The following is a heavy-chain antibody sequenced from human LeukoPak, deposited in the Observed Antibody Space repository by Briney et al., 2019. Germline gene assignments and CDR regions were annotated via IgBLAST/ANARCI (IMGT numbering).Heavy chain of an antibody. Sequence: GGSLSLSCTVSGIDVSSNYISWVRQAPGKGLEWVSVTYVSGNTYYADSVKGRFIVSRDNSKNTLYLEMNSLRVEDTGVYYCAREVGAWGQGTLVTVSS. J-gene: IGHJ5*02. V-gene: IGHV3-66*01. D-gene: IGHD1-26*01. CDR3: AREVGA. CDR1: GIDVSSNY. CDR2: TYVSGNT.